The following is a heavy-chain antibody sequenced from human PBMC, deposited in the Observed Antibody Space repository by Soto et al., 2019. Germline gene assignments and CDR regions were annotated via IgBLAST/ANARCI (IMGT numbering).Heavy chain of an antibody. CDR1: GFTFGDYA. V-gene: IGHV3-49*03. D-gene: IGHD2-8*01. Sequence: PGGSLRLSCTASGFTFGDYAMSWFRQAPGKGLEWVGFIRSKAYGGTTGYAASVKGRFTISRDDSKSIAYLQMNSLKTEDTAVYYCTRGYCTNCVCYSRDAFDIWGQGTMVTVSS. CDR3: TRGYCTNCVCYSRDAFDI. J-gene: IGHJ3*02. CDR2: IRSKAYGGTT.